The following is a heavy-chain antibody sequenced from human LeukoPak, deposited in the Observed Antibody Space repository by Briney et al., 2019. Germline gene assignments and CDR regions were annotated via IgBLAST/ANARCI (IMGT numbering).Heavy chain of an antibody. Sequence: GASGKVSCKASGYTFTSYYMHWVRQAPGQGLEWMGIINPSGGRTSYAQKFQGRVTMTRDTSTTTVYMELSSLRSEDTAVYYCARGGEDGQLWFVYWGQGTLVTVSS. J-gene: IGHJ4*02. D-gene: IGHD5-18*01. CDR1: GYTFTSYY. V-gene: IGHV1-46*01. CDR2: INPSGGRT. CDR3: ARGGEDGQLWFVY.